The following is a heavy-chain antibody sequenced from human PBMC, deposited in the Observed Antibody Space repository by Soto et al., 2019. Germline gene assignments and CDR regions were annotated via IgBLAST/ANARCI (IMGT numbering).Heavy chain of an antibody. J-gene: IGHJ4*02. CDR2: IDPIDSYS. CDR1: GYSFTSDW. CDR3: ARGSNSNFEGPIV. V-gene: IGHV5-10-1*01. D-gene: IGHD4-4*01. Sequence: GESLKISCKGSGYSFTSDWISWLRQMPGKGLEWMGTIDPIDSYSNYRPSFQGHVTISADKSISTAYLQWSSLKVSDTAVYYCARGSNSNFEGPIVWGQGTLVTVSS.